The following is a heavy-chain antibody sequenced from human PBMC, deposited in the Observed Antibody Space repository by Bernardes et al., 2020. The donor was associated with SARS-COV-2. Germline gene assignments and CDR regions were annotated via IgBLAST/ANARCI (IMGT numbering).Heavy chain of an antibody. Sequence: ASVKVSCKASGYTFTSYGISWVRQAPGQGLEWMGWISAYNGNTNYAQKLQGRVTMTTDTSTSTAYMELRSLRSDDTAVYYCARSSRKGWWELPSMDVWGQGTTVTGSS. V-gene: IGHV1-18*01. CDR2: ISAYNGNT. CDR1: GYTFTSYG. J-gene: IGHJ6*02. CDR3: ARSSRKGWWELPSMDV. D-gene: IGHD1-26*01.